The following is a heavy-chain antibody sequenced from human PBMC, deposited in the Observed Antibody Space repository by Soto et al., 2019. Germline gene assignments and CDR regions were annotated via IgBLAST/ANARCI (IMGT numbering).Heavy chain of an antibody. CDR3: AKSEKKITGPSKSQPHKGHYYYYYGMDV. V-gene: IGHV1-46*03. CDR2: INPSGGST. CDR1: GYTFTSYY. Sequence: ASVKVSCKASGYTFTSYYMHWVRQAPGQGLEWMGIINPSGGSTSYAQKFQGRVTMTRDTSTSTVYMELSSLRSEDTAVYYCAKSEKKITGPSKSQPHKGHYYYYYGMDVWGQGTTVTVSS. D-gene: IGHD2-8*02. J-gene: IGHJ6*02.